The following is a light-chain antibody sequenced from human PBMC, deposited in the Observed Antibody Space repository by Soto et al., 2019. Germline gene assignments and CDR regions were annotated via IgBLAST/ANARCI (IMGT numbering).Light chain of an antibody. V-gene: IGKV3-20*01. CDR3: QQYGTSST. J-gene: IGKJ1*01. CDR2: DAS. Sequence: ELVLTQSPGSLSLSPGESPTLSCRASQSVSNTHVAWYQQRPGQAPRLLIYDASRRDIGVPDRFSGSGSGTDFTLTIRRLEPEDFAVYYCQQYGTSSTFGQGTKVDIK. CDR1: QSVSNTH.